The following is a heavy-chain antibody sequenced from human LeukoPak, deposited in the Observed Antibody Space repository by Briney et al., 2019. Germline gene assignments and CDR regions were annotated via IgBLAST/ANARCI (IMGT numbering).Heavy chain of an antibody. CDR3: ARGHSSGGSCNPGGDY. D-gene: IGHD2-15*01. V-gene: IGHV3-21*01. CDR2: ISSSSSYI. J-gene: IGHJ4*02. Sequence: GGSLRLSCAASGFTFSSYSMNWVRQAPGKGLEWVSSISSSSSYIYYADSVKGRFTISRDNAKNSLYLQMNSLRAEDTAVYYCARGHSSGGSCNPGGDYWGQGTLVTVSS. CDR1: GFTFSSYS.